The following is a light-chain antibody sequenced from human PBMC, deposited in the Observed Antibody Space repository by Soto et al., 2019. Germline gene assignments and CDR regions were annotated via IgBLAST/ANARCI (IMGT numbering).Light chain of an antibody. CDR2: DAP. V-gene: IGKV1-5*01. CDR3: QQYNSYWT. J-gene: IGKJ1*01. CDR1: QSISSW. Sequence: DIQMTQSPSTLSASLGDRVTITCRASQSISSWLAWYQQKPGKAPKLLIYDAPSLESGVPSRFSGSGSGTEFTLTISSLQPDDFATYYCQQYNSYWTFGQGTKVDI.